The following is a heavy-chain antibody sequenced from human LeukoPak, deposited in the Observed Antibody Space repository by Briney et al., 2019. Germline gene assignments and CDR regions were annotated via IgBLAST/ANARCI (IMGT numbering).Heavy chain of an antibody. Sequence: SETLSHTCTVSGDSISSYYWSWIRQPPGKGLEWIGYIYYSGSTNYNPSLKSRVTISVDTSKNQFSLKLSSVTAADTAVYYCARFPEHIAAFDTWFDPWGQGTLVSVSS. CDR3: ARFPEHIAAFDTWFDP. D-gene: IGHD6-13*01. V-gene: IGHV4-59*01. CDR1: GDSISSYY. CDR2: IYYSGST. J-gene: IGHJ5*02.